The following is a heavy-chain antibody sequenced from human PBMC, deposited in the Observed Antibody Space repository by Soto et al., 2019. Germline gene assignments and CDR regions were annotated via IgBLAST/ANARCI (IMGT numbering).Heavy chain of an antibody. V-gene: IGHV4-30-2*01. Sequence: SETLSLTCAVSGGSISSGGYSWSWIRQPPGKGLEWIGYIYHSGSTYYNPSLKSRVTISVDRSKNQFSLKLSSVTAAATAVYYCARGRSSSWYFGFDYWGQGTLVTVSS. CDR2: IYHSGST. J-gene: IGHJ4*02. CDR3: ARGRSSSWYFGFDY. CDR1: GGSISSGGYS. D-gene: IGHD6-13*01.